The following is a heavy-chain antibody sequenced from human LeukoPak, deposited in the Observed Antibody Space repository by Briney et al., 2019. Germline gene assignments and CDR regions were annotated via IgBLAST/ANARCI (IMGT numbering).Heavy chain of an antibody. J-gene: IGHJ4*02. CDR1: GFSFSSCA. V-gene: IGHV3-64*04. D-gene: IGHD3-3*01. CDR3: ARGVDEWLYLNY. CDR2: ISNNGGST. Sequence: GGSLRLSCSASGFSFSSCAMHWVRQAPGKGLDFVSGISNNGGSTHYADSVKGRFIISRDNSKKTLYLQMRSLRADDTAVYYCARGVDEWLYLNYWGQGALVTVSS.